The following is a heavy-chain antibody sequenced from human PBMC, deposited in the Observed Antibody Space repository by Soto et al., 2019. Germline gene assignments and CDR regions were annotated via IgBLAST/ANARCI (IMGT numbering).Heavy chain of an antibody. J-gene: IGHJ5*01. CDR1: GFTFKNYP. V-gene: IGHV3-23*01. D-gene: IGHD3-10*01. Sequence: EVQLLESGGGLGQPGGSLRLSCATSGFTFKNYPLAWVRQSVGKGLQWVSSISGSGAERSYADSVKGRFTISRDDSQKTMSLQMNSLRVDDTARYFCAKGSLIFGEGVYDWFDSSGQGTLVVVSS. CDR2: ISGSGAER. CDR3: AKGSLIFGEGVYDWFDS.